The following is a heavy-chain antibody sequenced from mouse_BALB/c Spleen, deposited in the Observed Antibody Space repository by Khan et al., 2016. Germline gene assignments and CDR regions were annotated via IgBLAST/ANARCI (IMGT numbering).Heavy chain of an antibody. CDR3: ARYYYGGAPWFAY. V-gene: IGHV3-1*02. CDR1: GFSITSDYS. J-gene: IGHJ3*01. D-gene: IGHD1-1*01. Sequence: EVQLEVSGPDLVKPSQSLSLTCTVTGFSITSDYSWHWIRQFPGNKLEWMGYIHYSGSTNYNPSLKSRISITRDTSKNQFFLQLNSVTTEDTATSYCARYYYGGAPWFAYWGQGTLVTVSA. CDR2: IHYSGST.